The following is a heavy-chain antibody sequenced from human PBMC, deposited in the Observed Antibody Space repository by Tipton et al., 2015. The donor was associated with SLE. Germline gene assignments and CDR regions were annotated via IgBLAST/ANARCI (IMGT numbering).Heavy chain of an antibody. CDR3: ARGPTSVSHDFDY. V-gene: IGHV4-34*01. D-gene: IGHD3-16*01. J-gene: IGHJ4*02. CDR2: INHSGST. Sequence: TLSLTCDVYGGSFSDYYWRWIRQPPGKGLEWIGEINHSGSTNYNPSLKSRVTISVDTSKNQFSLNLGSVTAADTAVYYCARGPTSVSHDFDYWGQGTLVTVSS. CDR1: GGSFSDYY.